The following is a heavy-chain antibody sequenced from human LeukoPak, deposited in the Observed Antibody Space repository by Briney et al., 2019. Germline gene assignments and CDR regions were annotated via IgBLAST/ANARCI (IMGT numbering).Heavy chain of an antibody. V-gene: IGHV3-33*01. J-gene: IGHJ5*02. CDR2: IWYDGSNE. CDR1: GFTFSNNG. CDR3: AREGSWGTSLAQNWFDP. Sequence: GGSLRLSCGASGFTFSNNGMHWVRQAPGKGLEWVAVIWYDGSNENYADSVKGRFTISRDNSKNTLYLQMNSLRAEDTAVYYCAREGSWGTSLAQNWFDPWGQGTLVIVSS. D-gene: IGHD1-1*01.